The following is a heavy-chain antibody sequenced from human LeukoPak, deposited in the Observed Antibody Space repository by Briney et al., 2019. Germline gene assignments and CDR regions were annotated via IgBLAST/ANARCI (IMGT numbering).Heavy chain of an antibody. CDR2: IKQDGSKK. D-gene: IGHD5-24*01. Sequence: GGSLRLSCVASEFPFSSYWMTWVRQAPGKGLEWVANIKQDGSKKSYVDSVKGRFTISRDNAKNSLYLQMNSLRAEDTAIYYCTRVGYIDEGIDYWGQGTLVTVSS. CDR1: EFPFSSYW. J-gene: IGHJ4*02. CDR3: TRVGYIDEGIDY. V-gene: IGHV3-7*04.